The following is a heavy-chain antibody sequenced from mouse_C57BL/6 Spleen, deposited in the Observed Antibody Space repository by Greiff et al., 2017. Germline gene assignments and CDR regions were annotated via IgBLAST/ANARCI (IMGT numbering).Heavy chain of an antibody. CDR3: TRGGDDYEHYAMDY. V-gene: IGHV1-15*01. Sequence: QVQLQQSGAELVRPGASVTLSCKASGYTFTDYEMHWVKQTPVHGLEWIGAIDPETGGTAYNQKFKGKAILTADKSSSPAYMELRSLTSEDSAVXYCTRGGDDYEHYAMDYWGKGTSVTVSS. J-gene: IGHJ4*01. CDR1: GYTFTDYE. D-gene: IGHD2-4*01. CDR2: IDPETGGT.